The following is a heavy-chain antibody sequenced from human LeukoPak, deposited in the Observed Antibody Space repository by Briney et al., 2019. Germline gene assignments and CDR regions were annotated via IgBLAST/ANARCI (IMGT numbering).Heavy chain of an antibody. V-gene: IGHV4-39*07. J-gene: IGHJ4*02. CDR3: ARVKRSVAGFFDY. CDR2: IFYSGST. Sequence: SETLSLTCTVSGVSISSSIYYWGWIRQPPGKGLEWIGSIFYSGSTYYNPSLKSRVTISVDTSKNQFSLRLTSVTAADMAVYFCARVKRSVAGFFDYWGQGTLVTVSS. D-gene: IGHD6-19*01. CDR1: GVSISSSIYY.